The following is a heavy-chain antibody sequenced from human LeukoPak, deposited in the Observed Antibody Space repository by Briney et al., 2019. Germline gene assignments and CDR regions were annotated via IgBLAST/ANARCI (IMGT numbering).Heavy chain of an antibody. J-gene: IGHJ4*02. D-gene: IGHD4-23*01. V-gene: IGHV1-46*01. Sequence: ASVKVSCKAPGYNLPSQYMHWVRQAPGQGLEWMGIINPSGGSTSYAQKFQGRVTMTRDTSTSTVYMELSSLRSEDTAVYYCANWYGGTDNWGQGTLVTVSS. CDR1: GYNLPSQY. CDR3: ANWYGGTDN. CDR2: INPSGGST.